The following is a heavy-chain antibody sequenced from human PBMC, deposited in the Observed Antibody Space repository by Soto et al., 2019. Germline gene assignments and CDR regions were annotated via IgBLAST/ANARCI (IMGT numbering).Heavy chain of an antibody. Sequence: SETLSLTCAVYGGSLSGYYWSWIRQPPGKGLEWIGEINHSGSTNYNPSLKSRVTISVDTSKNQFSLKLSSVTAADTAVYYCARGIGYCSSTSCYAYYYYYYMDVWAKGPRSPSP. CDR2: INHSGST. CDR1: GGSLSGYY. D-gene: IGHD2-2*01. CDR3: ARGIGYCSSTSCYAYYYYYYMDV. V-gene: IGHV4-34*01. J-gene: IGHJ6*03.